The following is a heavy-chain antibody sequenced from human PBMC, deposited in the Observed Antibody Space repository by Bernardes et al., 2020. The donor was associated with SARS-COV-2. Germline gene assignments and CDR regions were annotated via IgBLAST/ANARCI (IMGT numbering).Heavy chain of an antibody. D-gene: IGHD3-9*01. V-gene: IGHV3-48*03. CDR3: AMRDWLHSYYYYGLDV. Sequence: GGSLCLSCAGSGFTFSTYEMNWVRQAPGKGLAWVSYISGSGSTIYYADSVKGRFTISRDNAKNSLYLQMNSLRAEDTAIYYCAMRDWLHSYYYYGLDVWGQGTTVTVSS. CDR2: ISGSGSTI. CDR1: GFTFSTYE. J-gene: IGHJ6*02.